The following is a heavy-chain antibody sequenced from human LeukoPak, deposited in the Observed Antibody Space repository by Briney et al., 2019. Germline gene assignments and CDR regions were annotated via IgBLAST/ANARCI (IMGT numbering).Heavy chain of an antibody. V-gene: IGHV3-23*01. J-gene: IGHJ4*02. CDR2: IRDSGDST. D-gene: IGHD1-1*01. CDR3: AKSYWDNWYGFDY. CDR1: GFTFNTYA. Sequence: GESLRLSCAVSGFTFNTYAMTWVRQAPGKGLEWVSAIRDSGDSTYYADSVKGRFTISRDNSKNTLYLQMNSLRAEDTAVYYCAKSYWDNWYGFDYWGQGTLVTVSS.